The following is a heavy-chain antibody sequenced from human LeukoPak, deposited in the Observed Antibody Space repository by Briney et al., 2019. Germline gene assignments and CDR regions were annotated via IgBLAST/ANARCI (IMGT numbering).Heavy chain of an antibody. Sequence: PGGSLRLSCAASGFTFSNYWMSWVRQAPGKGLEWVANIKLDGSDKYYVDSVKGRFTISRDNAKNSLYLQMKSLRGEDTAVYYCARAVAENWFDPWGEGTLVTVSS. CDR1: GFTFSNYW. D-gene: IGHD6-19*01. CDR2: IKLDGSDK. CDR3: ARAVAENWFDP. V-gene: IGHV3-7*01. J-gene: IGHJ5*02.